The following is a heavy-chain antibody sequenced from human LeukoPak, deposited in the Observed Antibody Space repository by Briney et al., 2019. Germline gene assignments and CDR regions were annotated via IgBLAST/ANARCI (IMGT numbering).Heavy chain of an antibody. CDR3: TRERSTVTLDY. V-gene: IGHV4-59*11. CDR1: GGSTSPHY. Sequence: SETLSLTCTVSGGSTSPHYWTWIRQTPGKGLEWIGYVYYNGLTSYNASLRSRLILSVDTARNQVSLKLTSVTAADTAVYYCTRERSTVTLDYWGQGTLVTVSS. CDR2: VYYNGLT. J-gene: IGHJ4*02. D-gene: IGHD4-17*01.